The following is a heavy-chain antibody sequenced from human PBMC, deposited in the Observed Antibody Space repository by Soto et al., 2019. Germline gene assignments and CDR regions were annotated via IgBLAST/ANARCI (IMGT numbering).Heavy chain of an antibody. Sequence: PSETLSLTCAVYGGSFSGYFWSWIRQPPGKGLEWIGGINHSGSTNYIPSLKSRVTISVDTSKNQFSLKLSSVTAADTAVYYCARGRLHLGELSFNYLDFWGQGTLVTVSS. CDR1: GGSFSGYF. V-gene: IGHV4-34*01. CDR3: ARGRLHLGELSFNYLDF. CDR2: INHSGST. D-gene: IGHD3-16*02. J-gene: IGHJ4*02.